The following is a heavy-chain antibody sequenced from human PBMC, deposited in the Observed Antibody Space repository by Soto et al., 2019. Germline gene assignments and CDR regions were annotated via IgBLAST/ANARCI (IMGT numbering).Heavy chain of an antibody. D-gene: IGHD3-10*01. CDR2: IYYSGST. V-gene: IGHV4-59*12. CDR1: GGSISSYY. Sequence: PSETLSLTCTVSGGSISSYYWSWIRQPPGKGLEWIGYIYYSGSTNYNPSLKSRVTISVDTSKNQFSLKLSSVTAADTAVYYCARARRGVIHRGHNWFDPWGQGTLVTAPQ. J-gene: IGHJ5*02. CDR3: ARARRGVIHRGHNWFDP.